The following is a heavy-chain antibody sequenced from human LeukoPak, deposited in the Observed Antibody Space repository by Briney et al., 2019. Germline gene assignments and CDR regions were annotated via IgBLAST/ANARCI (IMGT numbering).Heavy chain of an antibody. Sequence: GGSLRLSCAASGFTFSSYWMSWVRQAPGKGLEWVANIKQDGSEKYYVDSVKGRFTISRDNAKNSLYLQMNSLRAEDTAVYYCARDTVYYYDSSGSFDYWGQGTLVTVSS. J-gene: IGHJ4*02. D-gene: IGHD3-22*01. V-gene: IGHV3-7*01. CDR3: ARDTVYYYDSSGSFDY. CDR1: GFTFSSYW. CDR2: IKQDGSEK.